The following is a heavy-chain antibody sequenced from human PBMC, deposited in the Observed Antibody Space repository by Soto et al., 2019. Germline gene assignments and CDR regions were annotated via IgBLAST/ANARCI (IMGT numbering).Heavy chain of an antibody. CDR3: AKDQSNSNPLYYFDF. CDR1: GFTVSSTY. D-gene: IGHD3-22*01. CDR2: MSRTGDNT. Sequence: GGSLRLSCAASGFTVSSTYLTWVRQSPGKGLEWVSSMSRTGDNTYYADSVKGRFTISRDNPKNTLYLQMNSLRAEDTAIYYCAKDQSNSNPLYYFDFWGPGTLVTVSS. J-gene: IGHJ4*02. V-gene: IGHV3-23*01.